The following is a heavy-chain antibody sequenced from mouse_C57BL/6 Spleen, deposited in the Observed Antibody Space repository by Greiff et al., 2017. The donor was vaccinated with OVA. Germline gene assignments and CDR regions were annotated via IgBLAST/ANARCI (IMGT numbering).Heavy chain of an antibody. V-gene: IGHV1-85*01. D-gene: IGHD2-4*01. CDR3: ARTWDYDGGAMDY. CDR1: GYTFTSYD. CDR2: IYPRDGST. J-gene: IGHJ4*01. Sequence: VMLVESGPELVKPGASVKLSCKASGYTFTSYDINWVKQRPGQGLEWIGWIYPRDGSTKYNEKFKGKATLTVDTSSSTAYMELHSLTSEDSAVYFCARTWDYDGGAMDYWGQGTSVTVSS.